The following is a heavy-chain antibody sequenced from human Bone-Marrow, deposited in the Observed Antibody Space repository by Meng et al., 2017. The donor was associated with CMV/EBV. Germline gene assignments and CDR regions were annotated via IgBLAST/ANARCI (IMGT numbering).Heavy chain of an antibody. D-gene: IGHD3-3*01. CDR2: ISYDGSNK. CDR3: ARGEVTIFGVLSNPYYYYGMDV. J-gene: IGHJ6*02. CDR1: GFTFSSYA. Sequence: GGSLRLSCAASGFTFSSYAMHWVRQAPGKGLEWVAVISYDGSNKYYADSVKGRFTISRDNSKNTLYLQMNSLRAEDTAVYYCARGEVTIFGVLSNPYYYYGMDVWGQGTTVTFSS. V-gene: IGHV3-30*04.